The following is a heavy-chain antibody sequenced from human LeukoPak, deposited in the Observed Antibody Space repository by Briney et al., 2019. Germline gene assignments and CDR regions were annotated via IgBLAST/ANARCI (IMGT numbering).Heavy chain of an antibody. Sequence: GGSLRLSCAASGFTFSDYYMTWIRQAPGKGLEWVSYISSSSTYTNYADSVKGRFTISRDNAKNSLYLQMNSLGAEDTAVYYCARYRSADSPFDPWGQGTLVTVSS. J-gene: IGHJ5*02. CDR1: GFTFSDYY. D-gene: IGHD3-22*01. CDR3: ARYRSADSPFDP. CDR2: ISSSSTYT. V-gene: IGHV3-11*03.